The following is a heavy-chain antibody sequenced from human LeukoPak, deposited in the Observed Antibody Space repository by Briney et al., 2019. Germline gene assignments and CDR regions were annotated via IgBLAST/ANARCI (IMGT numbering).Heavy chain of an antibody. D-gene: IGHD3-16*01. V-gene: IGHV4-39*01. J-gene: IGHJ4*02. CDR3: ARRIGGTFDY. Sequence: SGTLSLTCTVSGGSISSSSYYWGWIRQPPGKGLEWIGSIYYSGSTYYNPSLKSRVTISVDTSKNQFSLKLSSVTAADTAVYYCARRIGGTFDYWGQGTLVTVSS. CDR2: IYYSGST. CDR1: GGSISSSSYY.